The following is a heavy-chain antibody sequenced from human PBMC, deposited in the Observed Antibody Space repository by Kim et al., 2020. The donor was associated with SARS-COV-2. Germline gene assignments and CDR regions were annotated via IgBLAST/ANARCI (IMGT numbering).Heavy chain of an antibody. CDR2: IKSKPAGGTT. V-gene: IGHV3-15*01. CDR3: STGYCSGGTCLP. D-gene: IGHD2-15*01. Sequence: GGSLRLSCAASGFSFSNAWMSWVRQAPEKGLEWVGRIKSKPAGGTTEYAAPVKGRFTISRDDSKNTLYLEMNSLKTEDTAVYYCSTGYCSGGTCLPWGQGTTVTVSS. J-gene: IGHJ6*02. CDR1: GFSFSNAW.